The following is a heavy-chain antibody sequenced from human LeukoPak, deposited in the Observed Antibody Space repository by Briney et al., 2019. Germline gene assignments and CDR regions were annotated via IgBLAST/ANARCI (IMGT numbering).Heavy chain of an antibody. CDR1: GGSISSGDYY. CDR3: ARGGYCSSTSCYYYYYYTDV. Sequence: PSQTLSLTCTVSGGSISSGDYYWSWIRQPPGKGLEWIGYIYYSGSTYYNPSLKSRVTISVDTSKNQFSLKLSSVTAADTAVYYCARGGYCSSTSCYYYYYYTDVWGKGTTVTVSS. V-gene: IGHV4-30-4*08. CDR2: IYYSGST. D-gene: IGHD2-2*01. J-gene: IGHJ6*03.